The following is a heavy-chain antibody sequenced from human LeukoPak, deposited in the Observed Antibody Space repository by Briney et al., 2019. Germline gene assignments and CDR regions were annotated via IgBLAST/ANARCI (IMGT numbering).Heavy chain of an antibody. J-gene: IGHJ4*02. CDR2: ISGSGGST. Sequence: PGGSLRLSCVASGFTFNKAWMSWVRQAPGKGLEWVSAISGSGGSTYYADSVKGRFTISRDNSKNTLYLQMNSLRAEDTAVYYCARIETYYDILTGADYWGQGTLVTVSS. CDR1: GFTFNKAW. CDR3: ARIETYYDILTGADY. V-gene: IGHV3-23*01. D-gene: IGHD3-9*01.